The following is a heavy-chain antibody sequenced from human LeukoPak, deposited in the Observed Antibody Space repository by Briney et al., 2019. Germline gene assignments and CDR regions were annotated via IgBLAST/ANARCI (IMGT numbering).Heavy chain of an antibody. D-gene: IGHD3-3*01. CDR2: ISYDGSNK. CDR3: AKDMYYDFWSGYYR. Sequence: GVSLRLSCAASGFTFSSYGMHWVRQAPGKGLEWVAVISYDGSNKYYADSVKGRFTISRDNSRNTLYLQMNSLRAEDTAVYYCAKDMYYDFWSGYYRWGQGTLVTVSS. CDR1: GFTFSSYG. J-gene: IGHJ4*02. V-gene: IGHV3-30*18.